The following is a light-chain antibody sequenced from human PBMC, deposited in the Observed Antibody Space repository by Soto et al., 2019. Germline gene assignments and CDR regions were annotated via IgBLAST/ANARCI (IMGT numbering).Light chain of an antibody. CDR3: RSYPSRSTPYV. J-gene: IGLJ1*01. V-gene: IGLV2-14*01. Sequence: QSLLTHPAPFSGSPGQSITIPYTGTSSDVGGYEYVSWYQQHPGKAPKLMIYEVSNRPSGVADRFSGSKSGNTASLTNSGLLPGDGATYSCRSYPSRSTPYVSGTGTKVAV. CDR1: SSDVGGYEY. CDR2: EVS.